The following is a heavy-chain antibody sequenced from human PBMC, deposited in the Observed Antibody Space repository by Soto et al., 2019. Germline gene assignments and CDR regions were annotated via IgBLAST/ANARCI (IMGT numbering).Heavy chain of an antibody. CDR3: ARGDGHWNYVRLQFDY. V-gene: IGHV1-69*13. CDR2: IIPIFGTA. Sequence: ASVKVSCKASGGTFSSYAISWVRQAPGQGLEWMGGIIPIFGTASYAQKFRGRVTITADESTSTAYMELSSLRSEDTAVYYCARGDGHWNYVRLQFDYWGQGTLVTVS. CDR1: GGTFSSYA. J-gene: IGHJ4*02. D-gene: IGHD1-7*01.